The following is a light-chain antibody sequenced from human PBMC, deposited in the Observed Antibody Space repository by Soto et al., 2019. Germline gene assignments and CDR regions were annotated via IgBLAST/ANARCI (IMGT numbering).Light chain of an antibody. CDR3: QQAYSTPWT. V-gene: IGKV1-8*01. CDR2: AAS. J-gene: IGKJ1*01. CDR1: QGISSY. Sequence: AIRMTQSPSSFSASTGDRVTITCRASQGISSYLAWYQQKPGKAPKLLIYAASTLQSGVPSRFSGSGSGTDFTLTINSLQPDDFATYYCQQAYSTPWTFGQGTKVDIK.